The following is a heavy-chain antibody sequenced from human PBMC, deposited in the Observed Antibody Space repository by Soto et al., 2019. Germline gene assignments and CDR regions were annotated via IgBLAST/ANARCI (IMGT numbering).Heavy chain of an antibody. D-gene: IGHD5-12*01. V-gene: IGHV4-61*01. CDR1: GGSVISGSYY. CDR2: ISDTGSG. Sequence: QVQLQESGPGLVKPSETLSLTCTVSGGSVISGSYYWSWIRQPPGKGLAWVGCISDTGSGDYNPTLKSRVNISVQTSKTQFALTLNSVTAADTAVYYCARAHSGYDPRGMDVWGQGTTVTVSS. J-gene: IGHJ6*02. CDR3: ARAHSGYDPRGMDV.